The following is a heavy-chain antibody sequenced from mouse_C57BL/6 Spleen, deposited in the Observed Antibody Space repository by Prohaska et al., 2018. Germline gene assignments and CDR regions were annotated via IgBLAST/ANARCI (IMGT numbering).Heavy chain of an antibody. CDR1: GYAFTNYL. D-gene: IGHD2-5*01. V-gene: IGHV1-54*01. CDR3: ARHSNYYAMDY. Sequence: QVQLQQSGAELVRPGTSVKVSCKASGYAFTNYLIEWVKQRPGQGLEWIGVINPGRGGTNYNEKFKGKATLTADKSSSTAYMQLSSLTSEDSAVYFCARHSNYYAMDYWGQGTSVTVSS. J-gene: IGHJ4*01. CDR2: INPGRGGT.